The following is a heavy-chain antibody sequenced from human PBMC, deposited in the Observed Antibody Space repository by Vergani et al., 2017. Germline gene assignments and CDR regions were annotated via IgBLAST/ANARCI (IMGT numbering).Heavy chain of an antibody. Sequence: QVQLQESGPGLVKPSETLSLTCSVLGGSISSYYWGWIRQPPGKGLEWIGYIYYSGSTNYNPSLKSRVTISVDTSKNQFSLKLSSVTAADTAVYYCARDRGGYYFDYWGQGTLVTVSS. CDR2: IYYSGST. CDR1: GGSISSYY. J-gene: IGHJ4*02. CDR3: ARDRGGYYFDY. V-gene: IGHV4-59*01. D-gene: IGHD3-10*01.